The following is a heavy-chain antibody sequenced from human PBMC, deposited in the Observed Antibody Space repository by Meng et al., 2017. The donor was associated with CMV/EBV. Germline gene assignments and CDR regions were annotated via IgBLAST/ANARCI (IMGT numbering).Heavy chain of an antibody. V-gene: IGHV3-30*04. D-gene: IGHD2-2*01. CDR2: ISYDGSNK. J-gene: IGHJ5*02. CDR3: ARSGYCSSTSCYEGWFDP. CDR1: GLTFSSYA. Sequence: GGSLRLSCAASGLTFSSYAMHWVRQAPGKGLEWVAVISYDGSNKYYADSVKGRFTISRDNSKNTLYLQMNSLRAEDTAVYYCARSGYCSSTSCYEGWFDPWGQGTLVTVSS.